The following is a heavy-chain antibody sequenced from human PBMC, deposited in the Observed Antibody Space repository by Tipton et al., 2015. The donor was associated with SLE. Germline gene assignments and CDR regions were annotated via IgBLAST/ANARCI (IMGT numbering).Heavy chain of an antibody. CDR1: GGSISSGSYY. CDR3: ARVITIFGVVTYFDY. Sequence: TLSLTCTVSGGSISSGSYYWSWIRQPAGKGLEWIGRIYTSGSTNYNPSLKSRVTISVDTSKNQFSLKLSSVTAADTAVYYCARVITIFGVVTYFDYWGQGTLVTVSS. J-gene: IGHJ4*02. V-gene: IGHV4-61*02. CDR2: IYTSGST. D-gene: IGHD3-3*01.